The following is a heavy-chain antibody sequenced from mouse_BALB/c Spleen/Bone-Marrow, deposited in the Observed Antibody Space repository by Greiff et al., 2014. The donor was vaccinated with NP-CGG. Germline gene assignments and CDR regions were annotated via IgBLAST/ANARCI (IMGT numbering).Heavy chain of an antibody. CDR2: IDTSDSYT. CDR1: GYTFTDYW. Sequence: QVHVKQSGAELVMPGASVKMSCKASGYTFTDYWMHWVKQRPGQGLEWIGAIDTSDSYTSYNQKFKGKATLTVDESSSTAYMQLSSLTSEDSAVYYCARGDYYDVRAMDHWGQGTSVTVSS. J-gene: IGHJ4*01. CDR3: ARGDYYDVRAMDH. D-gene: IGHD1-1*01. V-gene: IGHV1-69*01.